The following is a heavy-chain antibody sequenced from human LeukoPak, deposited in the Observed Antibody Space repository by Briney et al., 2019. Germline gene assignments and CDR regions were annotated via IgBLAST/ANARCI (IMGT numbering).Heavy chain of an antibody. CDR1: GYTLTELS. V-gene: IGHV1-24*01. Sequence: ASVKVSCKVSGYTLTELSMHWVRQAPGKGLEWMGGFDPEDGETIYAQKFQGRVTMTEDTSTDTAYMELSSLRSEDTAVYYCATSQVGLKQLFHFDYWGQGTLVTVSS. D-gene: IGHD6-6*01. CDR2: FDPEDGET. CDR3: ATSQVGLKQLFHFDY. J-gene: IGHJ4*02.